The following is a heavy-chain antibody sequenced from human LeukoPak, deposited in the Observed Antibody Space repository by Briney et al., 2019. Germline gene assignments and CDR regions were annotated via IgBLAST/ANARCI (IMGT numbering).Heavy chain of an antibody. CDR3: ARGRVVVIPYYYYYGTDV. Sequence: SETLSLTCAVYGGSFSGYYWSWIRQPPGKGLEWIGEINHSGSTNYNPSLKSRVTISVDTSKNQFSLKLSSVTAADTAVYYCARGRVVVIPYYYYYGTDVWGQGTTVTVSS. V-gene: IGHV4-34*01. J-gene: IGHJ6*02. D-gene: IGHD3-22*01. CDR1: GGSFSGYY. CDR2: INHSGST.